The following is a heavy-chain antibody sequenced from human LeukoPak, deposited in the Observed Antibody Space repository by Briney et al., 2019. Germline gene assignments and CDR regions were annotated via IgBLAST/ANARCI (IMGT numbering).Heavy chain of an antibody. CDR1: GGSISSYY. V-gene: IGHV4-59*01. CDR3: ARASSSWAFYFDF. CDR2: IYDSGST. D-gene: IGHD6-13*01. Sequence: SSETLSLICTVSGGSISSYYWSWIRQPPGKGLEWIGYIYDSGSTSYNPSLKSRVTISVDTSKNQFSLKLSSVTAADTAVYYCARASSSWAFYFDFWGQGTLVTVSS. J-gene: IGHJ4*02.